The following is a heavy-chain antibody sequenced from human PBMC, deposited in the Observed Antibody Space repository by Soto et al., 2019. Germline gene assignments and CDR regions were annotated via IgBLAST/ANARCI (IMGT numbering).Heavy chain of an antibody. J-gene: IGHJ4*02. CDR2: IYYSGKT. D-gene: IGHD2-8*02. V-gene: IGHV4-39*02. Sequence: SETLSLTCTVSGDSISSSTYSWGWIRQPPGKGLEYIGTIYYSGKTYYNWPLESRVTMSLDTSKNQFSLRLTSVTAADTAVYYCARDKITGLFDYWGQGTLVT. CDR3: ARDKITGLFDY. CDR1: GDSISSSTYS.